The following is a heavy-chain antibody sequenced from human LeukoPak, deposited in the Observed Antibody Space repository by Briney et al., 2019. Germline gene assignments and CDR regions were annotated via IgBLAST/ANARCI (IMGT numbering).Heavy chain of an antibody. V-gene: IGHV1-18*01. CDR3: ARDRPTMITFGGVIIAAY. Sequence: ASVKVSCKASGYTFTSYGISWVRQAPGQGLEWMGWISAYNGNTNYAQKLQGRVTMTTDTSTNTVYLELRSLRSDDTAVYYCARDRPTMITFGGVIIAAYWGQGTLVSVSS. J-gene: IGHJ4*02. D-gene: IGHD3-16*02. CDR2: ISAYNGNT. CDR1: GYTFTSYG.